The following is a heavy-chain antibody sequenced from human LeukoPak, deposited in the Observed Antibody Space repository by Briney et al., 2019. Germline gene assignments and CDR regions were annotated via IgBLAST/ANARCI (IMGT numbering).Heavy chain of an antibody. CDR2: ISGSGGRT. CDR3: AKRGVVIRVILVGFHKEAYYFDS. V-gene: IGHV3-23*01. Sequence: GGSLRLSCAVSGITLSSYGMSWVRQAPGKGLEWVGGISGSGGRTNYAASVKGRFTISRDNPKNTLYLQINSLRPEDTAVYFCAKRGVVIRVILVGFHKEAYYFDSWGQGALVTVSS. D-gene: IGHD3-22*01. CDR1: GITLSSYG. J-gene: IGHJ4*02.